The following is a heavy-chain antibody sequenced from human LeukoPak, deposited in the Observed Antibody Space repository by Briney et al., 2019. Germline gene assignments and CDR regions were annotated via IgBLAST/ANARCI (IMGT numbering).Heavy chain of an antibody. CDR1: GFTFSSYA. Sequence: GGSLRLSCAASGFTFSSYAMSWVRQAPGKGLEWVSAISGSGGSTYYADSVEGRFTISRDNSKNTLYLQMNSLRAEDTAVYYCAKDGVAVGTETDVWGKGTTVTVSS. CDR3: AKDGVAVGTETDV. V-gene: IGHV3-23*01. D-gene: IGHD6-19*01. J-gene: IGHJ6*04. CDR2: ISGSGGST.